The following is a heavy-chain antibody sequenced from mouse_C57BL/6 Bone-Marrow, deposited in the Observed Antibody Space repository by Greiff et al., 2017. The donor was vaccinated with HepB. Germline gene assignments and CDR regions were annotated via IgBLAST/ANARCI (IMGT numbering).Heavy chain of an antibody. CDR2: ISSGGSYT. Sequence: DVMLVESGGDLVKPGGSLKLSCAASGFTFSSYGMSWVRQTPDKRLEWVATISSGGSYTYYPDSVKGRFTIYRDNAKNTLYLQMSSLKSEDTAMYYCARPLTGTWFAYWGQGTLVTVSA. CDR1: GFTFSSYG. V-gene: IGHV5-6*02. J-gene: IGHJ3*01. CDR3: ARPLTGTWFAY. D-gene: IGHD4-1*01.